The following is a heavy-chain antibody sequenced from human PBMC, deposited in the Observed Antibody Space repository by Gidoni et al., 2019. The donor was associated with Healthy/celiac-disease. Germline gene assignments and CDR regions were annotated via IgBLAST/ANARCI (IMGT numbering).Heavy chain of an antibody. CDR2: SSSSGSTI. CDR1: GFTFRDYY. J-gene: IGHJ4*02. V-gene: IGHV3-11*01. D-gene: IGHD1-7*01. CDR3: ARMFREGNYNR. Sequence: QVQLVESGGGLVKPGGSLRLSCAASGFTFRDYYMSWIRQAPGKGLEWVSYSSSSGSTIYYADSVKGRVTISRDNDKNSLYLQMNSLRAEDTAVYYCARMFREGNYNRWGQGTLVTVSS.